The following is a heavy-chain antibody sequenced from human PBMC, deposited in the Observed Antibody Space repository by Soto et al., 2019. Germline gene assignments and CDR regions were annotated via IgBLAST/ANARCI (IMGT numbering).Heavy chain of an antibody. CDR2: ISSSSSYI. CDR1: GFTFSSYS. J-gene: IGHJ5*02. D-gene: IGHD1-26*01. V-gene: IGHV3-21*01. CDR3: ARENLKLGAHFDP. Sequence: EVQLVESGGGLVKPGGSLRLSCAASGFTFSSYSMNWVRQAPGKGLEWVSSISSSSSYIYYADSVKGRFTISRDNAKNSLYLQMNSLRAEDTAVYYCARENLKLGAHFDPWGQGTLVTVSS.